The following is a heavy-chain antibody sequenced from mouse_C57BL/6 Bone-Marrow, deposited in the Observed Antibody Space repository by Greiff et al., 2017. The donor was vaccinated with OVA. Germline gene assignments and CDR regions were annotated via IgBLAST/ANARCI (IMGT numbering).Heavy chain of an antibody. CDR3: ARSGYYYGSFDY. Sequence: VQLQESGAELARPGASVQLSCKASGYTFTSSGISWVKQRTGQGLEWIGEIYPSSGNTYYNEKFKGKATLTADKSSSTAYMELRSLTSEDSAVYFCARSGYYYGSFDYWGQGTTLTVSS. CDR1: GYTFTSSG. J-gene: IGHJ2*01. D-gene: IGHD1-1*01. V-gene: IGHV1-81*01. CDR2: IYPSSGNT.